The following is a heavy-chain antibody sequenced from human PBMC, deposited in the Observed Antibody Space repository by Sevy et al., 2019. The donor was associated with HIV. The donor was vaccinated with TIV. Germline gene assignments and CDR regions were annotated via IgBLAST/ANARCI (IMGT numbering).Heavy chain of an antibody. J-gene: IGHJ6*02. V-gene: IGHV3-15*01. Sequence: GGSLRLSCAASGFTFSNAWMSGVRQAPGKGLEWVGRIKSKTDGGTTDYAAPVKGRFTISRDDSKNTLYLQMNSLKTEDTAVYYCTTSVGYCSSTSCYNYYYYGMDVWGQGTTVTVSS. D-gene: IGHD2-2*02. CDR1: GFTFSNAW. CDR2: IKSKTDGGTT. CDR3: TTSVGYCSSTSCYNYYYYGMDV.